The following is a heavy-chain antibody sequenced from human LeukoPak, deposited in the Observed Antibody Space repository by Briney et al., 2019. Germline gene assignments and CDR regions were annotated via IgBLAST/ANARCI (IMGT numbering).Heavy chain of an antibody. CDR3: AIDYGGNAPYYYYGMDV. CDR2: IYYSGST. J-gene: IGHJ6*02. D-gene: IGHD4-23*01. Sequence: SETLSLTCTVSGGSISSSSYYWGWIRQPPGKGLEWIGSIYYSGSTNYNPSLKSRVTISVDTSKNQFSLKLSSVTAADTAVYYCAIDYGGNAPYYYYGMDVWGQGTTVTVSS. V-gene: IGHV4-39*07. CDR1: GGSISSSSYY.